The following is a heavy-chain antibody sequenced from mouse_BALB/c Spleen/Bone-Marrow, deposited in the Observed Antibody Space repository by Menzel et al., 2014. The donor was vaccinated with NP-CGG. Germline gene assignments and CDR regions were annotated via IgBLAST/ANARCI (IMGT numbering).Heavy chain of an antibody. CDR1: GFDFSRHW. CDR2: INPDSSTL. D-gene: IGHD2-1*01. J-gene: IGHJ3*01. Sequence: EVQLQQSGGGLVHPGGSLKLSCAASGFDFSRHWMGWVRQAPGKGLEWIGEINPDSSTLNYTPSLKDKFIISRDNAKNTLYLQMSKVRSEDTALYYCSSLGHYGGFAYWGQGTLVTVSA. CDR3: SSLGHYGGFAY. V-gene: IGHV4-1*02.